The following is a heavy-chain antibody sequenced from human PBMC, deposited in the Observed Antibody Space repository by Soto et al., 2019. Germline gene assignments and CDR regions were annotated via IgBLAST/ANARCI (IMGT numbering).Heavy chain of an antibody. J-gene: IGHJ3*02. CDR2: INPNSGGT. D-gene: IGHD3-9*01. CDR3: ARGIGVRYYDILTGYYSAPNDAFDI. V-gene: IGHV1-2*04. CDR1: GYTFTGYY. Sequence: ASVKVSCKASGYTFTGYYMHWVRQAPGQGLEWMGWINPNSGGTNYAQKFQRWVTMTRDTSISTAYMELSSLRSEDTAVYYCARGIGVRYYDILTGYYSAPNDAFDIWGQGTMVTVSS.